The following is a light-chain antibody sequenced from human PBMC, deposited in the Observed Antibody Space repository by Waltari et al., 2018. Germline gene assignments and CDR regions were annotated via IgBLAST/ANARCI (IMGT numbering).Light chain of an antibody. J-gene: IGKJ2*01. CDR1: QTISNW. V-gene: IGKV1-5*03. Sequence: DIHMTQSPSTLSASVGERVTITCRASQTISNWLAWYQQKPGEAPKLLIYKASTLESGVPSRFSGSGSGTEFTLTISSLQPDDFATYYCQQSNNYPYTFGQGTKLEI. CDR2: KAS. CDR3: QQSNNYPYT.